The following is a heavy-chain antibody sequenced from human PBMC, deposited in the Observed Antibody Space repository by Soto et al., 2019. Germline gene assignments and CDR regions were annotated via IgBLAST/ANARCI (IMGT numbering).Heavy chain of an antibody. D-gene: IGHD6-19*01. CDR3: ARAPVDYGMDV. CDR2: ISGSTTTI. Sequence: GGALRLSCAAPVFTFCRYSVNWVRQAPGRGLEWISYISGSTTTIYYADSVKGRFTISRDKAKNSLYLQMNSLRDEDTAVYYCARAPVDYGMDVWGQGTTVTVSS. V-gene: IGHV3-48*02. CDR1: VFTFCRYS. J-gene: IGHJ6*02.